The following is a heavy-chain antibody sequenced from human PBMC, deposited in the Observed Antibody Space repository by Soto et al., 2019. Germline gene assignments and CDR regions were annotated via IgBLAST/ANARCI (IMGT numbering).Heavy chain of an antibody. V-gene: IGHV3-30*18. CDR3: AKDRTYDSSGYYYYYYGMDV. CDR2: ISYDGSNK. D-gene: IGHD3-22*01. J-gene: IGHJ6*01. CDR1: GFTFSSYG. Sequence: QVQLVESGGGVVQPGRSLRLSCAASGFTFSSYGMHWVRQAPGKGLEWVAVISYDGSNKYYADSVKGRFTISRDNSKNTLYLQMNSLRAEDTAVYYCAKDRTYDSSGYYYYYYGMDVW.